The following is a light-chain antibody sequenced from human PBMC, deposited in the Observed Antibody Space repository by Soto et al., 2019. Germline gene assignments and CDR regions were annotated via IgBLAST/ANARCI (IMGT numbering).Light chain of an antibody. CDR2: WAS. Sequence: DIVMTQSPDSLAVSLGERATINCKSSQSVLYSSNNKNYLAWYQQKPGQPPKLLIYWASTRESGVPDRFSGSGSGTDCPLTISSLQAEDVAVYYCQQYYSTPLTFGPGTKVDIK. CDR1: QSVLYSSNNKNY. V-gene: IGKV4-1*01. CDR3: QQYYSTPLT. J-gene: IGKJ3*01.